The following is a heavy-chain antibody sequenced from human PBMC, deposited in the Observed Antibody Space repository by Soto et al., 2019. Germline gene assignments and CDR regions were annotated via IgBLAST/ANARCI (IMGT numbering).Heavy chain of an antibody. V-gene: IGHV3-23*01. CDR3: AKSKKDCSSTSCRYIVDY. Sequence: LSLTCAASGFTFSSYAMSWVRQAPGKGLEWVSAISGSGGSTYYADSVKGRFTISRDNSKNTLYLQMNSLRAEDTAVYYCAKSKKDCSSTSCRYIVDYWGQGTLVTVSS. J-gene: IGHJ4*02. CDR2: ISGSGGST. CDR1: GFTFSSYA. D-gene: IGHD2-2*01.